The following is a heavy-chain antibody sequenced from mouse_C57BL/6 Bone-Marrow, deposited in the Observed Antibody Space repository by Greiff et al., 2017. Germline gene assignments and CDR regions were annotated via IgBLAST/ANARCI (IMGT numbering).Heavy chain of an antibody. CDR3: ARIDYDGTMDY. V-gene: IGHV1-63*01. CDR2: LYPGGGYT. CDR1: GYTFTNYW. J-gene: IGHJ4*01. Sequence: VQLQQSGAELVRPGTSVKMSCKASGYTFTNYWIGWAKQRPGHGLEWIGDLYPGGGYTNYNEKFKGKATLTADKSSSTAYMQFSSLTSEDAAIYYCARIDYDGTMDYWGQGTSVTVSS. D-gene: IGHD2-4*01.